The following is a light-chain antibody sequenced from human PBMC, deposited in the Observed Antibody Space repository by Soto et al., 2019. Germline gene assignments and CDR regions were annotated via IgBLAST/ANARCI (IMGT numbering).Light chain of an antibody. Sequence: DIQITQSPSSLSASVGERVTITCRASQSISSYLNWYQQKPGKAPKLLIYAASSLQSGVPSRFSGSGSGTDFTLTISSLQPEDFATYYCQQSYSTPTTFGQGTKAEIK. CDR3: QQSYSTPTT. V-gene: IGKV1-39*01. J-gene: IGKJ1*01. CDR2: AAS. CDR1: QSISSY.